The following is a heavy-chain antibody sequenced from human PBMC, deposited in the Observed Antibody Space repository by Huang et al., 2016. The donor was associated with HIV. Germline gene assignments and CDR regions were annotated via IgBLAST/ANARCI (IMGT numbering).Heavy chain of an antibody. Sequence: QVQLQQWGAGLLKPSETLSLTCAVYGGSFSSYYWSWIRQPPGKGLWWIGEINHSGRTNYNPLLKSRVTISVDTYKNQLSLKLTSVTAADTAVYRCAGVVPHIVGYNWFDPWGQGTLVTVSS. D-gene: IGHD2-21*01. J-gene: IGHJ5*02. CDR3: AGVVPHIVGYNWFDP. CDR2: INHSGRT. CDR1: GGSFSSYY. V-gene: IGHV4-34*01.